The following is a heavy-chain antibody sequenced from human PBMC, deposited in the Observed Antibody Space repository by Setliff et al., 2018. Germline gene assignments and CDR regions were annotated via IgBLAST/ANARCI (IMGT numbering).Heavy chain of an antibody. V-gene: IGHV4-59*10. CDR2: LHTSGST. J-gene: IGHJ4*02. D-gene: IGHD6-13*01. CDR1: GGSFSTYF. CDR3: ARGKQQLDD. Sequence: SETLSLTCAVYGGSFSTYFWSWIRQPAGKGLEWVGRLHTSGSTNYNPSLKSRVTISVDTSKNQFSLKLSSVTAADTAVYYCARGKQQLDDWGQETLVTVSS.